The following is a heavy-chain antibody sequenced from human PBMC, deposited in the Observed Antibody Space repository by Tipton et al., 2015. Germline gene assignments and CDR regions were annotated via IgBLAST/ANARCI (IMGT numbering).Heavy chain of an antibody. J-gene: IGHJ6*02. CDR3: ARDLEHGMDV. CDR2: IYHSGNT. CDR1: GGSISSSNW. D-gene: IGHD5-24*01. V-gene: IGHV4-4*01. Sequence: TLSLTCAVSGGSISSSNWWSWVRQPPGKKLEWIGEIYHSGNTNYNPSLKSRITISLNTSKNQFSLKMSSVTAADTAVYFCARDLEHGMDVWGQGTTVTVSS.